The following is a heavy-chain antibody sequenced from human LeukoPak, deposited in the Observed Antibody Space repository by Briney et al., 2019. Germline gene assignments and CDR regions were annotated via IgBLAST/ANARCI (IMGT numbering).Heavy chain of an antibody. CDR2: ISDSGGVT. CDR3: SKIRAYTYDSGLAF. D-gene: IGHD5-18*01. CDR1: GFSFRDSA. V-gene: IGHV3-23*01. Sequence: GGSLRLSCAASGFSFRDSAINWVRQAPGKGLEWVAFISDSGGVTFYADSVKGRFTISRDNSESTVSLQMNSLRADDTAVYFCSKIRAYTYDSGLAFWGQGTLVSVSS. J-gene: IGHJ4*02.